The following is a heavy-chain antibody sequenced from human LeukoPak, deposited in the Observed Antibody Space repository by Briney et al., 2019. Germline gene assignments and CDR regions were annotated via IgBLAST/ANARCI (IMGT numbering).Heavy chain of an antibody. CDR3: AKDTYCSGGSCYSGFDY. CDR2: ISWDSGSI. Sequence: GGSLRLSCAASGFTFGDYAMHWVRQAPGKGLEWVSGISWDSGSIGYADSVKGRFTISRDNAKNSLYLQMNSLRPEDTALYYCAKDTYCSGGSCYSGFDYWGQGTLVTVSS. J-gene: IGHJ4*02. CDR1: GFTFGDYA. V-gene: IGHV3-9*01. D-gene: IGHD2-15*01.